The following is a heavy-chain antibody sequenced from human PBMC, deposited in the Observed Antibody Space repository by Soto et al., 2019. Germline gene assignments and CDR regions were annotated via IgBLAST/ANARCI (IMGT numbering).Heavy chain of an antibody. CDR3: ARVPYYDSSGYFGYFDY. J-gene: IGHJ4*02. CDR1: GGSISSGAYY. D-gene: IGHD3-22*01. Sequence: SETLSLTCTVSGGSISSGAYYWSWIRQPPGKGLEWIGYIYYSGSTYYNPSLKSRVTISLDTSKNQFSLKLSSVTAADTAVYYCARVPYYDSSGYFGYFDYWGQGTLVTVSS. CDR2: IYYSGST. V-gene: IGHV4-30-4*01.